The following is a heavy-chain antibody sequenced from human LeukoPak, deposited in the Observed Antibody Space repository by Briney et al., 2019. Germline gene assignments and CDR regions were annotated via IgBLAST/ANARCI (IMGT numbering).Heavy chain of an antibody. J-gene: IGHJ4*02. CDR2: IYYSGST. Sequence: SETLSLTCTVSGGSISGSSYYWGWIRQPPGKGLEWIGSIYYSGSTYYNPSLKSRVTISVDTSKNQFSLKLSSVTAADTAVYYCARVIVGVDYWGQGTLVTVSS. V-gene: IGHV4-39*07. CDR3: ARVIVGVDY. D-gene: IGHD1-26*01. CDR1: GGSISGSSYY.